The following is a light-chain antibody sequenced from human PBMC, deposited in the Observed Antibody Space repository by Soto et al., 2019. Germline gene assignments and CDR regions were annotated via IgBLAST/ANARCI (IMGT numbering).Light chain of an antibody. CDR3: SSHTSGSTRV. V-gene: IGLV2-14*01. Sequence: QSVLTQPASVSGSPGQSIAISCTGTSGDVGGYDYVSWYQQHPDKAPKLMIYEVTKRPSWVSNRSSGSKSGNTASLTISGLQPEDEADYYCSSHTSGSTRVFGSGTKLTVL. J-gene: IGLJ1*01. CDR2: EVT. CDR1: SGDVGGYDY.